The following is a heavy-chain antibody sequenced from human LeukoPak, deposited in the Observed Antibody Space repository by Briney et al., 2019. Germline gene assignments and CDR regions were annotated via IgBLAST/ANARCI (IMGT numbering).Heavy chain of an antibody. CDR2: MNPNSGNT. CDR1: GYTFTSYD. CDR3: ARSVVAATVVDY. J-gene: IGHJ4*02. Sequence: GASVKVSCKASGYTFTSYDVNWVRQATGQGLEWMGWMNPNSGNTGYAQKFQGRVTITRNTSISTAYMELSSLRSEDTAVYYCARSVVAATVVDYWGQGTLVTVSS. D-gene: IGHD2-15*01. V-gene: IGHV1-8*03.